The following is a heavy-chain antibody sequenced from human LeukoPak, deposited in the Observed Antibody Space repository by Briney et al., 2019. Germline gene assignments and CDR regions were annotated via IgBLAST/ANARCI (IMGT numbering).Heavy chain of an antibody. D-gene: IGHD2-2*02. J-gene: IGHJ5*02. Sequence: GGSLRLSCAASGFTFSSYAMHWVRQAPGKGLEWVAVISYDGSNKYYADSVKGRFTISRDNSKNTLYLQMNSLRAEDTAMYYCARLGDIVVVASAIRSITGFDPWGQGTLVTVSS. CDR1: GFTFSSYA. CDR3: ARLGDIVVVASAIRSITGFDP. V-gene: IGHV3-30-3*01. CDR2: ISYDGSNK.